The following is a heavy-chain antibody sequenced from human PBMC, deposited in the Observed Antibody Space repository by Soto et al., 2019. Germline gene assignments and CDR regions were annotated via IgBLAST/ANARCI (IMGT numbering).Heavy chain of an antibody. CDR1: GFTFSSYG. CDR2: IWYDGSNK. D-gene: IGHD3-3*01. J-gene: IGHJ6*02. V-gene: IGHV3-33*01. CDR3: ARDATYYDFWSGYTLDYGMDV. Sequence: GGSLRLSCAASGFTFSSYGMHWVRQAPGKGLEWVAVIWYDGSNKYYADSVKGRFTISRDNSKNTLYLQMNSLRAEDTAVYYCARDATYYDFWSGYTLDYGMDVWGQGTTVTV.